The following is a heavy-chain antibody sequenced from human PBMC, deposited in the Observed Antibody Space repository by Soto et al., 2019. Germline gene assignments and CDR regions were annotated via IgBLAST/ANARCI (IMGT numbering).Heavy chain of an antibody. CDR3: ATVAPGQQLDYFDY. CDR2: FDPEDGET. Sequence: ASVKVSCKVSGYTLTELSMHWVRQAPGKGLEWMGGFDPEDGETIYAQKFQGRVTMTEDTSTDTAYMELSSLRSEDTAVYYCATVAPGQQLDYFDYWGQGTLVTVSS. V-gene: IGHV1-24*01. CDR1: GYTLTELS. J-gene: IGHJ4*02. D-gene: IGHD6-13*01.